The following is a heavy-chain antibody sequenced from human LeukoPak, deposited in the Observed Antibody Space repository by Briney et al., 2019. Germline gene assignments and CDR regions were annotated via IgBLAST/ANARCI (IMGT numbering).Heavy chain of an antibody. CDR2: IWYDGSNK. CDR3: AKMLLGVAYSGYDY. V-gene: IGHV3-33*06. Sequence: GGSLRLSCAASGFTFSSYGMHWVRQAPGKGLEWVAVIWYDGSNKYYADSVKGRFTISRDNSKNTLYLQMNSLRAEDTAVYYCAKMLLGVAYSGYDYWGQGTLVTVSS. CDR1: GFTFSSYG. D-gene: IGHD5-12*01. J-gene: IGHJ4*02.